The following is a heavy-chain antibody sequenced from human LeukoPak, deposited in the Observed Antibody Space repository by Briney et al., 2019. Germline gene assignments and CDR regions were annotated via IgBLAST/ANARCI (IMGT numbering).Heavy chain of an antibody. Sequence: PSETLSLTCTVSGGSISSYYWSWIRQPPGKGLEWIGYIYYSGSTNYNPSLKSRVTISVDTSKNQFSLKLRSVTAADTAVYYCARTQLGVYDILTGYPTYYFDYWGQGTLVTVSS. D-gene: IGHD3-9*01. CDR2: IYYSGST. J-gene: IGHJ4*02. V-gene: IGHV4-59*01. CDR1: GGSISSYY. CDR3: ARTQLGVYDILTGYPTYYFDY.